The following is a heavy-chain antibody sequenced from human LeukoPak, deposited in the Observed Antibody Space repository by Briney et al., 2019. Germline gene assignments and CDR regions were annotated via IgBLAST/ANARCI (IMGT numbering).Heavy chain of an antibody. CDR2: IYYSGST. J-gene: IGHJ4*02. CDR1: GGSISSGGYY. Sequence: SETLSLTCTVSGGSISSGGYYWSWIRQHPGEGLEWIGYIYYSGSTYYNPSLKSRVTISVDTSKNQFSLKLSSVTAADTAVYYCARVRVSSGYYPTPYYFDYWGQGTLVTVSS. D-gene: IGHD3-22*01. V-gene: IGHV4-31*03. CDR3: ARVRVSSGYYPTPYYFDY.